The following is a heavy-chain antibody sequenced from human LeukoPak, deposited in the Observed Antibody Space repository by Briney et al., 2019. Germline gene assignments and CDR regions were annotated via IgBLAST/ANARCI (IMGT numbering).Heavy chain of an antibody. J-gene: IGHJ4*02. CDR1: GYTFTGYF. CDR3: ARGHCSSTSCYDYFDY. CDR2: IDPNSGGT. V-gene: IGHV1-2*02. Sequence: ASVKVSCKASGYTFTGYFIHWVRQAPGQGPEWMGWIDPNSGGTNYAQKFQGRVTMTRDTSISTAYMGLSRLRSDDTAVYYCARGHCSSTSCYDYFDYWGQGTLVTVSA. D-gene: IGHD2-2*01.